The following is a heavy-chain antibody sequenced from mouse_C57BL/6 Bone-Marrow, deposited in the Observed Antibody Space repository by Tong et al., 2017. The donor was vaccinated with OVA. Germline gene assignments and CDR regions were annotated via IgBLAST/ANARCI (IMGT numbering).Heavy chain of an antibody. CDR1: GFSLTSYG. Sequence: VQLQESGPGLVAPSQSLSITCTVSGFSLTSYGVDWVRQSPGKGLEWLGVIWGVGSTNYNSALKSRLSISKDNSKSQVFLKMNSRQTDDTAMYYCASEGNFRNWGQGTLVTVSA. CDR2: IWGVGST. V-gene: IGHV2-6*01. J-gene: IGHJ3*01. CDR3: ASEGNFRN. D-gene: IGHD2-1*01.